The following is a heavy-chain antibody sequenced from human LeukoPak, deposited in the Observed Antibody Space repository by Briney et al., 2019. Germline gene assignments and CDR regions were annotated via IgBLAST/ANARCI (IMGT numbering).Heavy chain of an antibody. CDR2: IRQDESEK. D-gene: IGHD1-26*01. V-gene: IGHV3-7*03. CDR1: GFSFSSYW. CDR3: AKGEGGAAPPSAFDY. J-gene: IGHJ4*02. Sequence: GSLRLSCAASGFSFSSYWMSWVRPAPGKGLEWVANIRQDESEKYYLDSVKGRFTISRDNAKDSVHLQMNSLRVEDTAVYYCAKGEGGAAPPSAFDYWGQGTLVTVSS.